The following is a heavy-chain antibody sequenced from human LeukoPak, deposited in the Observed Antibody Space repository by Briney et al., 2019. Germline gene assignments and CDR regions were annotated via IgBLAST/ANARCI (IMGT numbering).Heavy chain of an antibody. J-gene: IGHJ4*02. Sequence: GESRKISCKGSGYIFTNSWIGWVRQKPGKGLEWMGIIYPGDSDTKYNPSFQGQVTISADKSITTAYLQWSSLKASDTAMYYCARPSGTYYRFDYWGQGTLVTVSS. D-gene: IGHD1-26*01. CDR3: ARPSGTYYRFDY. CDR1: GYIFTNSW. CDR2: IYPGDSDT. V-gene: IGHV5-51*01.